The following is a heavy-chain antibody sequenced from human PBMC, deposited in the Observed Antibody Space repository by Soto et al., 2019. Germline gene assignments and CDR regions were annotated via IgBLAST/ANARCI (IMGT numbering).Heavy chain of an antibody. Sequence: PSETLSLTCTVSGGSISSSSYYWGWIRQPPGKGLEWIGYIYYSGSTYYNPSLKSRVTISVDTSKNQFSLKLSSVTAADTAVYYCARALGRDWYFDLWGRGTLVTSPQ. D-gene: IGHD1-26*01. CDR2: IYYSGST. CDR3: ARALGRDWYFDL. J-gene: IGHJ2*01. V-gene: IGHV4-31*03. CDR1: GGSISSSSYY.